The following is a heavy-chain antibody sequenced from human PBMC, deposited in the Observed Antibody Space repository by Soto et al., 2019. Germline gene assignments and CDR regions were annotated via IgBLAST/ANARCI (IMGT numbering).Heavy chain of an antibody. J-gene: IGHJ4*02. CDR3: ASMTTVVTPFREGGC. V-gene: IGHV3-48*03. CDR1: GFTFSSYE. Sequence: EVQLVESGGGLVQPGGSLRLSCAASGFTFSSYEMNWVRQAPGKGLEWVSYISSSGSTIYYADSVKGRFTISRDNAKNSLYLQMNSLRAEDTAVYYCASMTTVVTPFREGGCWGQGTLVTVSS. D-gene: IGHD4-17*01. CDR2: ISSSGSTI.